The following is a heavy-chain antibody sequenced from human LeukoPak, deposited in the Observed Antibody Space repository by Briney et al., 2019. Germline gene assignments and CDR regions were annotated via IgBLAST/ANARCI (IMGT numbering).Heavy chain of an antibody. D-gene: IGHD3-22*01. V-gene: IGHV3-48*01. J-gene: IGHJ3*01. Sequence: GGSLRLSCAASGFTFSSYSMNWVRQAPGKGLEWVSYISSSSTTIYYADSVKGRFTISRANAKNSLYLQMNSLRAEDTAVYYCARDHHRRLYDSQARDTFDFWGQGTMVTVSS. CDR2: ISSSSTTI. CDR3: ARDHHRRLYDSQARDTFDF. CDR1: GFTFSSYS.